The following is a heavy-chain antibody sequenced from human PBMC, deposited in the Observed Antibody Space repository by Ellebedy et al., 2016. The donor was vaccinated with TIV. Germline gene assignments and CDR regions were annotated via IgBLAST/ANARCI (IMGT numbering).Heavy chain of an antibody. CDR2: ISGSGGST. V-gene: IGHV3-23*01. J-gene: IGHJ2*01. D-gene: IGHD5-12*01. CDR1: GFTFGFSFSRYA. Sequence: GESLKISCAASGFTFGFSFSRYAMSWVRQAPGKGLEWVSAISGSGGSTYYADSVKGRFTISRDNAKNTLYLQMNSLRAEDTAVYYCARDDDPNSGYDPYYYFDLWGRGTLVTVSS. CDR3: ARDDDPNSGYDPYYYFDL.